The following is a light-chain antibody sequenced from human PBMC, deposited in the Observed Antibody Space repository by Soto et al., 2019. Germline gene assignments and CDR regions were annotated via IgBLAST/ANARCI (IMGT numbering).Light chain of an antibody. J-gene: IGLJ1*01. CDR1: SSDVGSYNL. V-gene: IGLV2-23*02. CDR3: CSFARSRIL. Sequence: QSVLTQPASVSGSPGQSVTISCTGTSSDVGSYNLVSWYQQHPGKAPQLMIYEVNERPAGVSNRFSGSKSGNTASLTISGIQAEDEADYYCCSFARSRILFGTGTKVTVL. CDR2: EVN.